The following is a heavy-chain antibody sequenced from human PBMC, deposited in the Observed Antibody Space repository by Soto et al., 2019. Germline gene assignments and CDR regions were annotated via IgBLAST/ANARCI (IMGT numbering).Heavy chain of an antibody. D-gene: IGHD1-26*01. CDR1: GGTFSSYA. CDR2: IIPIFGTA. J-gene: IGHJ6*02. CDR3: ATTPPVGGYYYYGMDV. V-gene: IGHV1-69*12. Sequence: QVQLVQSGAEVKKPGSSVKVSCKASGGTFSSYAISWVRQAPGQGLEWMGGIIPIFGTANYAQKFQGRVTITAXDXTRXAYMELSSLRSEDTAVYYCATTPPVGGYYYYGMDVWGQGTTVTVSS.